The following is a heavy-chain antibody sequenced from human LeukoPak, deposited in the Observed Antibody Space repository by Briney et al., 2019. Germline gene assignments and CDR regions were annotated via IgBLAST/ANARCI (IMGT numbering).Heavy chain of an antibody. Sequence: GGSLRLSCAASGFTLSTYWMHWVRQAPGKGLVWVSRINPDGSTISYADSVKGRFTISRDNSKNTLYLQMNSLRAKDTAVYYCAKGTGNYYAGFDYWGQGTLVTVSS. V-gene: IGHV3-74*01. CDR2: INPDGSTI. CDR3: AKGTGNYYAGFDY. J-gene: IGHJ4*02. CDR1: GFTLSTYW. D-gene: IGHD1-26*01.